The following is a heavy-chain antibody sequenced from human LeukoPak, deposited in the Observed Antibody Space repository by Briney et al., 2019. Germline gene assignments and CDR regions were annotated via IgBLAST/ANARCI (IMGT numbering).Heavy chain of an antibody. CDR1: GFTFSSYA. D-gene: IGHD3-22*01. CDR2: ISGSGGST. CDR3: SPPPDYYDSSGYYPVIDY. J-gene: IGHJ4*02. Sequence: GGSLRLSCAASGFTFSSYAMSWVRQAPGKGLEWVSAISGSGGSTYYADSVKGRFTISRDNSKNTLYLQMNSLRAEDTAVYYCSPPPDYYDSSGYYPVIDYWGQGTLVTVSS. V-gene: IGHV3-23*01.